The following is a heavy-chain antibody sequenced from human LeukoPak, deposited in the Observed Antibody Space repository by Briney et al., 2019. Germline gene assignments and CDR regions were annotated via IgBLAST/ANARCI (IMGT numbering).Heavy chain of an antibody. J-gene: IGHJ4*02. V-gene: IGHV3-53*01. CDR3: AREVRGYYFDY. Sequence: GGSLRLSCAASRFIVSSNYMSWVHQAPGKGLEWVSVISSGGNTYYADSVKGRFTISRDISKNTLYLQMNGLRAEDTAAYYCAREVRGYYFDYWGQGTLVTVSS. D-gene: IGHD3-22*01. CDR2: ISSGGNT. CDR1: RFIVSSNY.